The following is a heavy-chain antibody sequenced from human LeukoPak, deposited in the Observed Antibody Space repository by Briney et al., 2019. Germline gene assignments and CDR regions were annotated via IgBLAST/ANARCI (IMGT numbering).Heavy chain of an antibody. CDR2: IRYDGSNK. D-gene: IGHD2-21*01. CDR3: AKVYLSQSPFDY. CDR1: GFTFSSYG. Sequence: GGSLRLSCAASGFTFSSYGMHWVRQAPGKGLEWVAFIRYDGSNKYYADSVKGRFTISRDNSKNTLYLQMNSLRAEDTAVYYCAKVYLSQSPFDYWGRGTLVTVSS. J-gene: IGHJ4*02. V-gene: IGHV3-30*02.